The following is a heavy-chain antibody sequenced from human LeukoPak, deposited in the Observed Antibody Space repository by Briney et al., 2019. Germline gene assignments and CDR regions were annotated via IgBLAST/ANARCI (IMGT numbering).Heavy chain of an antibody. D-gene: IGHD6-19*01. J-gene: IGHJ4*02. Sequence: SETLSLTCTVSGGSISSYYWSWIRQPPGKGLEWIGYIYYSGSTNYNPSLKSRVTISVDTSKNQFSLKLSSVTAADTAVFYCARGGSRGWLLDYWGQGTLVTVSS. CDR1: GGSISSYY. CDR2: IYYSGST. V-gene: IGHV4-59*01. CDR3: ARGGSRGWLLDY.